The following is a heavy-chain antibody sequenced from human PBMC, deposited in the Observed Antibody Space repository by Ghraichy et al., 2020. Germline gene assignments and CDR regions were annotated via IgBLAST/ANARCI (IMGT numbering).Heavy chain of an antibody. CDR3: AREYTRSGYLGGDYYYYMDV. CDR1: GYTFTSYG. Sequence: ASVKVSCKASGYTFTSYGISWVRQAPGQGLEWMGWISAYNGNTNYAQKLQGRVTMTTDTSTSTAYMELRSLRSDDTAVYYCAREYTRSGYLGGDYYYYMDVWGKGTTVTVSS. V-gene: IGHV1-18*01. J-gene: IGHJ6*03. D-gene: IGHD3-3*01. CDR2: ISAYNGNT.